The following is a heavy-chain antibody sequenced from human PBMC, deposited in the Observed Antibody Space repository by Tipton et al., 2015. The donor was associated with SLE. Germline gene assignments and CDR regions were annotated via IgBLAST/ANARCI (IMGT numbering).Heavy chain of an antibody. D-gene: IGHD2/OR15-2a*01. CDR3: ARHVGAGGAWSMFDY. J-gene: IGHJ4*02. CDR2: VYYSVDTYYTGIT. Sequence: TLSLTCTVSGGSINSGAYYWTWIRQRPGKGLEWIGYVYYSVDTYYTGITNNNPSLKGRVTISLDTSKNHFSLKLTSVTAADTALYYCARHVGAGGAWSMFDYWGQGTLVTVSS. V-gene: IGHV4-61*03. CDR1: GGSINSGAYY.